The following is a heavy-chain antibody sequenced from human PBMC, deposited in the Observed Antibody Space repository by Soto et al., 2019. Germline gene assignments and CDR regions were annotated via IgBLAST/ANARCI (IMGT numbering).Heavy chain of an antibody. V-gene: IGHV3-23*05. Sequence: GESLKISCQGFGYTFSTYWIGWVRQKPGQGLEWMGAIYPADSVKGRFTISRDNSKNMLYLQMNSLRVEDTAVYYCAKEQWFGELAYDYWGQGILVTVSS. D-gene: IGHD3-10*01. CDR1: GYTFSTYW. CDR3: AKEQWFGELAYDY. CDR2: I. J-gene: IGHJ4*02.